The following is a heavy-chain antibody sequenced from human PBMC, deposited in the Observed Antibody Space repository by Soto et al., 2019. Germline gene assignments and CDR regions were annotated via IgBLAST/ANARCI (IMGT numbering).Heavy chain of an antibody. CDR3: AKEQYQLRTAFRAPDAFDF. CDR1: GFTFSSYA. CDR2: ISGSGGST. Sequence: PGGSLRLSCAASGFTFSSYAMSWVRQAPGKGLEWVSAISGSGGSTYYADSVKGRFTISRDNSKNTLYLQMNSLRAEDTAVYYCAKEQYQLRTAFRAPDAFDFWGQGTLVTVSS. D-gene: IGHD2-2*01. V-gene: IGHV3-23*01. J-gene: IGHJ3*01.